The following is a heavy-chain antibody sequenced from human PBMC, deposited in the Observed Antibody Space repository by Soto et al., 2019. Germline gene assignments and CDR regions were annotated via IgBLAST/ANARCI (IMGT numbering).Heavy chain of an antibody. V-gene: IGHV1-69*12. Sequence: QVQLVQSGAEVKKPGSSVKVSCKASGGTFSSYAISWVRQAHGQGLEWMGGIIPIFGTADYAQTFQGRVTITADECTSTAYMELSSLRSEDTAVYYCASHTGSSPEGRYYYGMDVWGQGTTVTVSS. CDR3: ASHTGSSPEGRYYYGMDV. J-gene: IGHJ6*02. CDR1: GGTFSSYA. D-gene: IGHD1-26*01. CDR2: IIPIFGTA.